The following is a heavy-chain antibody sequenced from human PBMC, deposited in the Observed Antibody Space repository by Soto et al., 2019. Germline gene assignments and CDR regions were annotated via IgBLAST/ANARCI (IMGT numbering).Heavy chain of an antibody. CDR2: INPATGAA. D-gene: IGHD3-3*01. J-gene: IGHJ3*02. CDR1: GYPVTAYY. CDR3: ARGGGVGVAGSAAFDM. Sequence: QLHLVQSGAVVKKPGASVTVSCSASGYPVTAYYMHWVRQAPGRGLEWMGGINPATGAAKYTQTFQGRVPMTRDTATGKVFMELSGLTSEDPAVFFCARGGGVGVAGSAAFDMWGQGTLVTVSS. V-gene: IGHV1-2*02.